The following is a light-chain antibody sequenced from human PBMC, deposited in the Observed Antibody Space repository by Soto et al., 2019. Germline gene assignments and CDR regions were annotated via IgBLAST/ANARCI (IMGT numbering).Light chain of an antibody. CDR3: QQRSNWPPGYT. J-gene: IGKJ2*01. V-gene: IGKV3-11*01. CDR1: QSVSRY. CDR2: DAS. Sequence: EIVLTQSPATLSLSPGEGATLSCRASQSVSRYLAWYQQNPGQAPRLLIYDASSRAIGTPARFSGSGSGTDFTLTISSLEPEDFAVYYCQQRSNWPPGYTFGQGTKLEIK.